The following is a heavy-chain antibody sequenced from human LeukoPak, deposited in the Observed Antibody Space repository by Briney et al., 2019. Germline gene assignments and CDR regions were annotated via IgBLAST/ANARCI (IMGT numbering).Heavy chain of an antibody. CDR1: GDSITSGGYH. J-gene: IGHJ5*02. CDR3: ARDYGDYFRWFDP. Sequence: PSETLSLTCTVSGDSITSGGYHWTWIPQHPGEGLERMGYISSSGSTYYNPSLKSRVNISMDTSKNQFSLSLTAVTAADTAVYYCARDYGDYFRWFDPWGLGTLVSVSS. CDR2: ISSSGST. V-gene: IGHV4-31*03. D-gene: IGHD4-17*01.